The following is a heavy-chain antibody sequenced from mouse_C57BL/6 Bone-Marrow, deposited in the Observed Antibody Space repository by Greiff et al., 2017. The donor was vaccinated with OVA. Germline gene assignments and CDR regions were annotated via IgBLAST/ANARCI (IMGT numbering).Heavy chain of an antibody. Sequence: VQLQQPGAELVMPGASVKLSCKASGYTFTSYWMHWVKQRPGQGLEWIGEIDPSDSYTNYNQKFKGKSTLTVDKSSSTAYMQLSSRTSEDTAVYYCARRRDYSYYFDYWGQGTTLTVSS. CDR3: ARRRDYSYYFDY. V-gene: IGHV1-69*01. CDR1: GYTFTSYW. D-gene: IGHD2-13*01. CDR2: IDPSDSYT. J-gene: IGHJ2*01.